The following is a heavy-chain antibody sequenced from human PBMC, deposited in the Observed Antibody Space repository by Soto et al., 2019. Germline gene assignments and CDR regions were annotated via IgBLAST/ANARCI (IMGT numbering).Heavy chain of an antibody. D-gene: IGHD3-22*01. CDR2: ISSSSSYI. Sequence: EVQLVESGGGLVKPGGSLRLSCAASGFTFSSYSMNWVRQAPGKGLEWVSSISSSSSYIYYADSVKGRFTISRDNAKNXXYLQMNSLRAEDTAVYYCARGYYYDSSGYGWYFDLWGRGTLVTVSS. J-gene: IGHJ2*01. CDR3: ARGYYYDSSGYGWYFDL. CDR1: GFTFSSYS. V-gene: IGHV3-21*01.